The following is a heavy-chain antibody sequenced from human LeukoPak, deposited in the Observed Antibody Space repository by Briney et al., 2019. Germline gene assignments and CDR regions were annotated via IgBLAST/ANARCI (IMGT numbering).Heavy chain of an antibody. CDR3: AKDRGLLWFGEDAFDI. CDR1: GFTFSSYG. V-gene: IGHV3-30*02. J-gene: IGHJ3*02. Sequence: GGSLRLSCAASGFTFSSYGMHWVRQAPGKGLEWVAFIRYDGSNKYYADSVKGRFTISRDNSKNTLYLQMNSPRAEDTAVYYCAKDRGLLWFGEDAFDIWGQGTMVTVSS. CDR2: IRYDGSNK. D-gene: IGHD3-10*01.